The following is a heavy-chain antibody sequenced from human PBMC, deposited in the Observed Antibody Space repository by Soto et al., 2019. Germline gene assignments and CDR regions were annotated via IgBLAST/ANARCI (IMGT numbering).Heavy chain of an antibody. V-gene: IGHV1-18*01. J-gene: IGHJ4*02. Sequence: GASVKVSCKASGYTFTSYGISWVRQAPGQGLEWMEWISAYNGNTNYAQKLQGRVTMATDTSTSTAYMELRSLRSDDTAVYYCAREVPDYYDSSGSPRTDYWGQGTLVTVSS. D-gene: IGHD3-22*01. CDR1: GYTFTSYG. CDR2: ISAYNGNT. CDR3: AREVPDYYDSSGSPRTDY.